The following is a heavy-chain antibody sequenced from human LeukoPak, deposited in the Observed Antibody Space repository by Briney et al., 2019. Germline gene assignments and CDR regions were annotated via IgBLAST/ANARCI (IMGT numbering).Heavy chain of an antibody. Sequence: SETLSLTCAVSGGSISSGGYSWSWIRQPPGKGLEWIGYIYYSGSTYYNPSLKSRVTISVDTSKDQFSLKLSSVTAADTAVYYCARDLVGATRGDDYWGQGTLVTVSS. CDR3: ARDLVGATRGDDY. V-gene: IGHV4-30-4*07. CDR2: IYYSGST. CDR1: GGSISSGGYS. D-gene: IGHD1-26*01. J-gene: IGHJ4*02.